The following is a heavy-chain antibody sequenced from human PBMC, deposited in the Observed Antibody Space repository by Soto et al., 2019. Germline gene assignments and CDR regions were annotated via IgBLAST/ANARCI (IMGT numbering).Heavy chain of an antibody. V-gene: IGHV4-30-2*01. Sequence: SETLSLTCAVSGGSISSGCYSWSWIRQPPGKGLEWIGYIYHSVSTYYNPSRKSRVTISVDRSKNQFSLKLSSVTAADTAVYYWARAFSGSFDYWGQGTLVTVS. D-gene: IGHD3-22*01. CDR2: IYHSVST. CDR3: ARAFSGSFDY. J-gene: IGHJ4*02. CDR1: GGSISSGCYS.